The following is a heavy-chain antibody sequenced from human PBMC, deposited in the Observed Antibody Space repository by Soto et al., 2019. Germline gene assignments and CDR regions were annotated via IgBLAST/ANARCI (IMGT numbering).Heavy chain of an antibody. CDR3: ARDRWHPPDYYYGMDV. V-gene: IGHV3-30*04. CDR1: GFTFSSYA. Sequence: GGSLRLSCAASGFTFSSYAMHWVRQAPGKGLEWVAVISYDGRNKYYADSVKGRFTISRDNSKNTLYLQMNSLRAEDTAVYYCARDRWHPPDYYYGMDVWGQGTTVTVSS. CDR2: ISYDGRNK. J-gene: IGHJ6*02.